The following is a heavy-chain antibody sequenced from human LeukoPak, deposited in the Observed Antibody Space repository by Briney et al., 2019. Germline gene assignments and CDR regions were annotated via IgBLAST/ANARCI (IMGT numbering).Heavy chain of an antibody. D-gene: IGHD3-9*01. CDR2: IYHSGTS. J-gene: IGHJ3*02. Sequence: SETLSLNCTVSGYSISSGYYWGWIRQPPGRGLEWIGSIYHSGTSYYNPSLKSRVTISVDTSKNQFSLNLSSVTAADTAVYYCARDLGRYYDRGTLSAFDIWGQGTMVTVSS. V-gene: IGHV4-38-2*02. CDR1: GYSISSGYY. CDR3: ARDLGRYYDRGTLSAFDI.